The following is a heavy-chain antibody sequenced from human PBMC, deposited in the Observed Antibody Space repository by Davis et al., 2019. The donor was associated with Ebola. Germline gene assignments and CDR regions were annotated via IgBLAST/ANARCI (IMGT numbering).Heavy chain of an antibody. CDR1: GFTFSSYG. D-gene: IGHD6-13*01. V-gene: IGHV3-23*01. CDR2: ISGTSGNT. J-gene: IGHJ6*04. Sequence: GGSLRLSCAASGFTFSSYGMHWVRQAPGKGPEWVSAISGTSGNTYYTDSVKGRFTISRDNSKNKLYLQMNSLRAEDTAIYFCVKGLYSLMDVWGKGTTVTVSS. CDR3: VKGLYSLMDV.